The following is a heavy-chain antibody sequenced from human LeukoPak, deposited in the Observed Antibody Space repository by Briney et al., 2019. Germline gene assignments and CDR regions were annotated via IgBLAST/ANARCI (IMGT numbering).Heavy chain of an antibody. CDR1: GYTLTELS. CDR3: ARSPYDSGSYVSAP. J-gene: IGHJ5*02. CDR2: FDPEDGET. Sequence: ASVKVSCKVSGYTLTELSMHWVRQAPGKGLEWMGGFDPEDGETIYAQKFQGRVTMTGDTSISTAYMELSRLTSDDTAVYYCARSPYDSGSYVSAPWGQGTQVTASS. V-gene: IGHV1-24*01. D-gene: IGHD3-10*01.